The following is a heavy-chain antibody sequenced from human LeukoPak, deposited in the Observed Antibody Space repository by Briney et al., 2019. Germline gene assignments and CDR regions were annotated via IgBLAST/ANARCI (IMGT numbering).Heavy chain of an antibody. D-gene: IGHD5-18*01. J-gene: IGHJ4*02. Sequence: ASVKVSCKASGYTFTGYYMHWVRQARGQGLEWMGWINPNSGGTNYAQKFQGRVTMTRDTSISTAYMELSRLRSDDTAVYYCARDRFTPGYSYGYWGQGTLVTVSS. CDR2: INPNSGGT. CDR1: GYTFTGYY. V-gene: IGHV1-2*02. CDR3: ARDRFTPGYSYGY.